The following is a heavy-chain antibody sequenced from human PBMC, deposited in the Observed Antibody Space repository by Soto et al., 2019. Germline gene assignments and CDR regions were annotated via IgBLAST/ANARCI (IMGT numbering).Heavy chain of an antibody. CDR2: INSSSTYT. CDR1: GFTFSDYY. D-gene: IGHD6-13*01. CDR3: ARVIAAAGGRRYFDL. Sequence: QVQLVESGGGLVKLGGSLRLSCAASGFTFSDYYMNWIRQAPGKGLEWVSYINSSSTYTNYADSVKGRFTISRDNAKNSLYLQMNSLRAEDTAVYYCARVIAAAGGRRYFDLWGRGTLVTVSS. V-gene: IGHV3-11*05. J-gene: IGHJ2*01.